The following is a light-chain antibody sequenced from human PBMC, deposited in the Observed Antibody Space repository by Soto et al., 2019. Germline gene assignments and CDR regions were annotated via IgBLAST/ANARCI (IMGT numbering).Light chain of an antibody. CDR2: GAS. V-gene: IGKV1-27*01. J-gene: IGKJ5*01. CDR3: ELDTNRPIT. Sequence: DIKIPRAPCTLSASVKENITITCLASQAISNFLAWYQQKPGKVPKLLMYGASTRATGVPARFSGGGSGTEFTLTIACLQSEDFTVYRCELDTNRPITFAHGRRLAI. CDR1: QAISNF.